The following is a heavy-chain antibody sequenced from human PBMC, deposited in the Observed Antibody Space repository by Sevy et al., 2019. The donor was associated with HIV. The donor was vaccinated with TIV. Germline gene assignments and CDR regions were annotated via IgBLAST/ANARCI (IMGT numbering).Heavy chain of an antibody. CDR1: GFTFNIYS. D-gene: IGHD2-8*01. CDR3: AREGCSKPHDY. CDR2: LSFGCGKI. J-gene: IGHJ4*02. Sequence: GGSLRLSCAASGFTFNIYSMSWVRQTPGKGLEWVATLSFGCGKINHANSVKGRFTMSRDDSKNAVYLQMNNLRVEDTAIYYCAREGCSKPHDYWGQGTLVTVSS. V-gene: IGHV3-23*01.